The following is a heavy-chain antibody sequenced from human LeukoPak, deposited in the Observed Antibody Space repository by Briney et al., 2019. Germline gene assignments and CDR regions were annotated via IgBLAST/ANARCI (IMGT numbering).Heavy chain of an antibody. Sequence: SETLSDTCTVSGASITTHSWSWIRQPPGKGPEWIGCIFYTGSTNHNPSLNGRVTISPDTSKNQFPLKLSAVAAADTAVYYCVCGANGVYAFVYWSQDPRHTLSS. CDR3: VCGANGVYAFVY. D-gene: IGHD5/OR15-5a*01. J-gene: IGHJ4*02. CDR1: GASITTHS. V-gene: IGHV4-59*11. CDR2: IFYTGST.